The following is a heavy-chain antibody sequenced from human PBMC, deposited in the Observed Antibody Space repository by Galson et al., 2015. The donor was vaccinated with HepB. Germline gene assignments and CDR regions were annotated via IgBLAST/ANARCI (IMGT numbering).Heavy chain of an antibody. D-gene: IGHD3-9*01. CDR1: GFTFSSYG. J-gene: IGHJ6*02. CDR2: ISYDGSNK. V-gene: IGHV3-30*18. Sequence: SLRLSCAASGFTFSSYGMHWVRQAPGKGLEWVAVISYDGSNKYYADSVKGRFTISRDNSRNTLYLQMNSLRAEDTAVYYCAKENHYDILTGKNYYYGMDVWGQGTTVTVSS. CDR3: AKENHYDILTGKNYYYGMDV.